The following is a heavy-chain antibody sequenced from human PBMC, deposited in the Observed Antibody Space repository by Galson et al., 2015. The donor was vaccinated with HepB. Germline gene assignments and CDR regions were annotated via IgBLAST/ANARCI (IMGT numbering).Heavy chain of an antibody. Sequence: QSGAEVTKPGESLKISCKGSGYSFTSYWIGWVRQMPGKGLEWMGIIYPGDSDTRYSPSFQGQVTISADKSISTAYLQWSSLKASDTAMYYCARPNNDYGGKITPYYYYGMDVWGQGTTVTVSS. D-gene: IGHD4-23*01. CDR2: IYPGDSDT. CDR3: ARPNNDYGGKITPYYYYGMDV. V-gene: IGHV5-51*01. CDR1: GYSFTSYW. J-gene: IGHJ6*02.